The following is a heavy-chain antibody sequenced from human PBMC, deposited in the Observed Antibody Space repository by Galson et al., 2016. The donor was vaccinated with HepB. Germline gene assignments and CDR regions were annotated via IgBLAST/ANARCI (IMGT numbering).Heavy chain of an antibody. D-gene: IGHD1-26*01. Sequence: SETLSLTCTVSGGSISTYSWNWIRQPPGKGLEWIGYIYYTGSTHYNPSFKSRLTMSVDTSKNQFSLKLSSVTAADTAVYYCTRGVVWELQPLDAFDIWGQGTMVTVSS. CDR3: TRGVVWELQPLDAFDI. CDR2: IYYTGST. CDR1: GGSISTYS. J-gene: IGHJ3*02. V-gene: IGHV4-59*01.